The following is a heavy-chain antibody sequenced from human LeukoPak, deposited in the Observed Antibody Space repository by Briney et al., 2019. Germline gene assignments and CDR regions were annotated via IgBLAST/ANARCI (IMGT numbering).Heavy chain of an antibody. CDR2: IGADGVTT. J-gene: IGHJ4*02. CDR1: GFTFTSFP. V-gene: IGHV3-23*01. D-gene: IGHD3-10*01. Sequence: PGGSLRLSCAASGFTFTSFPMSWVRRAPGKGLEYLSLIGADGVTTYYADSVKGRFTISRDNAKNSLYLQMNSLRAEDTAVYYCAREIGGSGSYYTFTEHNDYWGQGTLVTVSS. CDR3: AREIGGSGSYYTFTEHNDY.